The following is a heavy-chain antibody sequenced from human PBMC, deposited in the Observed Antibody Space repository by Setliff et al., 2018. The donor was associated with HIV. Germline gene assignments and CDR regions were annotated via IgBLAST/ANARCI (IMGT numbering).Heavy chain of an antibody. CDR1: GYTFTDYY. V-gene: IGHV1-2*02. J-gene: IGHJ4*02. CDR2: INPSSGST. CDR3: ARVPGRNYFDY. Sequence: ASVKVSCKSSGYTFTDYYIHWVRQAPGQGLEWMGWINPSSGSTNYAQKFQGRVTMTRDTSISTAYMEVSRLISDDTAMYYCARVPGRNYFDYWGQGTLVTVSS.